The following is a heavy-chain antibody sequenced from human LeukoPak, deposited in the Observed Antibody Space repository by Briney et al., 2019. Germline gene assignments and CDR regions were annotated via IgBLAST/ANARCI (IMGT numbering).Heavy chain of an antibody. CDR1: CGSFSGYY. CDR2: INHSGST. Sequence: SETLSLTCAVYCGSFSGYYWSWIRQPPGKGLEWIGEINHSGSTNYNPSLKSRVTISVDTSKNQFSLKLSSVTAADTAVYYCARARAVGYYYYYYMDVWGKGTTVTVSS. V-gene: IGHV4-34*01. CDR3: ARARAVGYYYYYYMDV. J-gene: IGHJ6*03. D-gene: IGHD6-19*01.